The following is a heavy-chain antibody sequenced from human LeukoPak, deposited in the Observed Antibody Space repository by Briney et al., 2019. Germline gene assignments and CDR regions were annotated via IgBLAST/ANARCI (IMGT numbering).Heavy chain of an antibody. J-gene: IGHJ4*02. Sequence: SETLSLTCTVSGVSISSSNSYWGWIRQPPGKGLEWIGSIYYSGNTYYNPSLNSQASISQDTSKNQFSLRLTSVTAADTAVYYCARQTGSGLFILPGGQGTLVTVSS. D-gene: IGHD3/OR15-3a*01. CDR1: GVSISSSNSY. V-gene: IGHV4-39*01. CDR3: ARQTGSGLFILP. CDR2: IYYSGNT.